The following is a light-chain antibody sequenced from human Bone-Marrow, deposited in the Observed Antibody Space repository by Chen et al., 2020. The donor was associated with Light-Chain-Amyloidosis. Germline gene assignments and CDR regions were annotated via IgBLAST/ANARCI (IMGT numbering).Light chain of an antibody. J-gene: IGLJ1*01. Sequence: QSVLTQPPSASGTPGQRVTISCSGASSNIGINYVYWYQPFPGAAPTLLIHRNNQRPSGVPDRVSASKSGTSAFLAISGLRSEDEADYYCAAWDGSLSGYVFGTGTKVIVL. V-gene: IGLV1-47*01. CDR3: AAWDGSLSGYV. CDR2: RNN. CDR1: SSNIGINY.